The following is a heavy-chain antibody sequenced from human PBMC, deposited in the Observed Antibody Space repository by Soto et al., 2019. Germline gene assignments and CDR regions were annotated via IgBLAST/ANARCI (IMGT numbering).Heavy chain of an antibody. J-gene: IGHJ4*02. D-gene: IGHD1-26*01. CDR2: THPSGGST. V-gene: IGHV1-46*03. CDR1: GYTFTSNY. CDR3: VRGNGGSYSYFDY. Sequence: AASVKVSCKASGYTFTSNYLHWVRQAPGQGPEWMGITHPSGGSTSYAQKFQGRVTMTRDTSTSTVYMELSSLRSEDTAVYYCVRGNGGSYSYFDYWGQGTLVTVSS.